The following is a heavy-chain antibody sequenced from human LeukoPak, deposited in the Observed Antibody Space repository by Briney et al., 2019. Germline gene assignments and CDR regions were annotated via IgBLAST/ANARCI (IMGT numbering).Heavy chain of an antibody. Sequence: GGSLRLSCAASEFTFSSYSMNWVRQAPGKGLEWVSYISSSGSTIYYADSVKGRFTISRDNAKNSLYLQMNSLRAEDTAVYYCARRYSYGLEYYFDYWGQGTLVTVSS. J-gene: IGHJ4*02. CDR1: EFTFSSYS. V-gene: IGHV3-48*04. CDR3: ARRYSYGLEYYFDY. CDR2: ISSSGSTI. D-gene: IGHD5-18*01.